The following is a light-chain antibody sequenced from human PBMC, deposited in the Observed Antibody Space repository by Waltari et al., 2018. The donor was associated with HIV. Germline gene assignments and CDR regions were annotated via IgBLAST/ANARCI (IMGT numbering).Light chain of an antibody. CDR3: AAWDGSLLGVL. CDR1: NSNIGSNT. J-gene: IGLJ2*01. V-gene: IGLV1-44*01. Sequence: QSVLTQPPSASGTPGQRVTIACSGSNSNIGSNTVNWYKQVPGTAPKLLIYNNYGRPSGVPDRFSGSKSGSSASLAISWLQSEDDGDYYCAAWDGSLLGVLFGGGTKLTVL. CDR2: NNY.